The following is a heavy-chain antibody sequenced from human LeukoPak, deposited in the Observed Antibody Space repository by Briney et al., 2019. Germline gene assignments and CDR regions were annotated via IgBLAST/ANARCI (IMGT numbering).Heavy chain of an antibody. Sequence: PGGSLRLSCVGTGFTFSTYRMNWVRQAPGKGLEWVSYINSDGSTIYYADSVKGRFTISRDNAKNSLSLQMNSLRAEDTAVYYCARMHRGGELSFPFFDYWGQGTLVTVSS. V-gene: IGHV3-48*04. J-gene: IGHJ4*02. CDR1: GFTFSTYR. CDR2: INSDGSTI. D-gene: IGHD3-16*02. CDR3: ARMHRGGELSFPFFDY.